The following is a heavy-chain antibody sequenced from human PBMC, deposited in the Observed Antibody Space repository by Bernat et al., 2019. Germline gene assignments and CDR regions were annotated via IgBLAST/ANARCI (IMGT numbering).Heavy chain of an antibody. V-gene: IGHV4-34*01. CDR3: AGAPLIAVAGTGNWFDP. Sequence: QVQLQQWGAGLLKPSETLSLTCAVYGGSFSGYYWSWIRQPPGKGLERIGEINHSGSTNYNPSSKSRGTISVDPSKNQCSLKLRAVPAADAAVYYFAGAPLIAVAGTGNWFDPWGRGTLVTVSS. J-gene: IGHJ5*02. CDR1: GGSFSGYY. CDR2: INHSGST. D-gene: IGHD6-19*01.